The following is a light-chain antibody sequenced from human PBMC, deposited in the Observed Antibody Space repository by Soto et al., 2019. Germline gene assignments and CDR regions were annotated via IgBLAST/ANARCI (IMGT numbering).Light chain of an antibody. V-gene: IGKV1-6*01. J-gene: IGKJ4*01. CDR1: QSISSW. CDR2: AAS. Sequence: IQMTQSPSTLSASVGDRVTITCRASQSISSWLVWYQQKPGKAPKLLIYAASSLQSGVPSRFSGSGSGTDFTLTISSLQPEDFATYYCLQDYNYPLTFGGGTKVDIK. CDR3: LQDYNYPLT.